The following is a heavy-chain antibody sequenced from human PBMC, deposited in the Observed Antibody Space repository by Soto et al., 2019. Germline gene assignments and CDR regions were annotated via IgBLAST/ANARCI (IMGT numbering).Heavy chain of an antibody. D-gene: IGHD2-21*02. Sequence: SETLSLTCAVYGGSFSGYYWSWIRQPPGKGLEWIGEINHSGSTNYNPSLKSRVTISVDTSKNQFSLKLSSVTAADTAMYYCARVHPHTVVVTGIWYFDLWGRGTPVTSPQ. CDR3: ARVHPHTVVVTGIWYFDL. J-gene: IGHJ2*01. V-gene: IGHV4-34*01. CDR1: GGSFSGYY. CDR2: INHSGST.